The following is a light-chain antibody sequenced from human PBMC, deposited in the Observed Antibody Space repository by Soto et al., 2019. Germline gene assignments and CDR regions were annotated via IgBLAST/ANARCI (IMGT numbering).Light chain of an antibody. CDR2: DVS. Sequence: QSVLTQPASVSGSPGQSITISCTGTSSDVGGYNYVSWYQHHPGKAPKLMIYDVSDRASGVSNRFSASKSGNTASLTISGLQPEDEADYYCSSYTTSNTRQSVFRTGTKVTVL. CDR1: SSDVGGYNY. CDR3: SSYTTSNTRQSV. J-gene: IGLJ1*01. V-gene: IGLV2-14*03.